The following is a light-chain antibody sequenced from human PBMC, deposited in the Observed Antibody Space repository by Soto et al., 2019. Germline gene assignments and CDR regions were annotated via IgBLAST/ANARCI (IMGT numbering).Light chain of an antibody. CDR3: CSYAGSSPVEVV. CDR2: EGS. CDR1: SSDVGSYNL. V-gene: IGLV2-23*03. J-gene: IGLJ2*01. Sequence: QSALTQPASVSGSPGQSITISCTGTSSDVGSYNLVSWYQQHPGKAPKLMIYEGSKRPSGVSNRFSGSNSGNTASLTISGLQAEDEADYYCCSYAGSSPVEVVFGGGTKVTVL.